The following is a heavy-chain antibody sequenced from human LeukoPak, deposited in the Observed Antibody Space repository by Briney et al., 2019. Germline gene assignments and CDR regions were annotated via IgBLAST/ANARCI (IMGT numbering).Heavy chain of an antibody. V-gene: IGHV1-2*02. CDR1: GYKFTGYY. D-gene: IGHD6-13*01. CDR2: INPNTGDT. CDR3: ARRDSSSDIDY. J-gene: IGHJ4*02. Sequence: ASVKVSCKGSGYKFTGYYIHWVRQAPGQGLEWMGWINPNTGDTTYAQSFQGRVTMTRDTSITSAYMEVSRLRSADTAVYYCARRDSSSDIDYWGQGTLVTVSS.